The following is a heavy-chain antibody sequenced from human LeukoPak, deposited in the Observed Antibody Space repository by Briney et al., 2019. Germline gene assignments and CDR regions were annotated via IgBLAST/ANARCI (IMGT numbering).Heavy chain of an antibody. CDR1: GYTFTTYG. J-gene: IGHJ6*03. CDR3: AREQANWGMGDLYYYYYMDV. D-gene: IGHD1-26*01. Sequence: ASVKVSCKASGYTFTTYGLSWVRQAPGQGLEWLGWISTYDDNIKYAQSLQGRLTLTIDTSTSTAYMELRSLRSDDTAVYYCAREQANWGMGDLYYYYYMDVWGKGTTVTVSS. CDR2: ISTYDDNI. V-gene: IGHV1-18*01.